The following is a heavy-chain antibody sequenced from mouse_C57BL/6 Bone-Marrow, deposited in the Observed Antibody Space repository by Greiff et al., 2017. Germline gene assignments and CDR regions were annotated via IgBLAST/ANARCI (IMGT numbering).Heavy chain of an antibody. CDR1: GYTFTSYD. CDR3: ARTGNYGWYFDV. D-gene: IGHD1-1*01. CDR2: IYPRDCST. Sequence: QVQLQQSGPELVKPGASVKLSCKASGYTFTSYDINWVKQRPGQGLEWIGWIYPRDCSTKYNEKFKGKATLTVDTSSSTAYMELHSLTSEDSAVYFCARTGNYGWYFDVWGTGTTVTVSS. J-gene: IGHJ1*03. V-gene: IGHV1-85*01.